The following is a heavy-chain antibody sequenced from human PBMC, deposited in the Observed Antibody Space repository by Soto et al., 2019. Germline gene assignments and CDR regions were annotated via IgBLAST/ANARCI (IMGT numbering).Heavy chain of an antibody. CDR3: ASTAGDPDGANDY. CDR2: IWYDGSNK. J-gene: IGHJ4*02. Sequence: QVQLVESGGGVVQPGRSLRLSCAASGFTFSSYGMHWVRQAPGKGLEWVAVIWYDGSNKYYADSVKGRFTISRDNSKNTLYLQMNSLRAEDTAVYYCASTAGDPDGANDYWGQGTLVTVSS. CDR1: GFTFSSYG. D-gene: IGHD3-16*01. V-gene: IGHV3-33*01.